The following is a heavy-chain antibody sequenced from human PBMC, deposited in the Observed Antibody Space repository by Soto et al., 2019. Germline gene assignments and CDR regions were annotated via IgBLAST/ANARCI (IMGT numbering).Heavy chain of an antibody. J-gene: IGHJ4*02. V-gene: IGHV3-21*01. Sequence: GGSLRLSCAASVFTFSSYSMNWVRQAPGKGLEWVSSISSSSSYIYYADSVKGRFTISRDNAKNSLYLQMNSLRAEDTAVYYCARGGDAPHFDYWGQGTLVTVSS. CDR2: ISSSSSYI. CDR3: ARGGDAPHFDY. CDR1: VFTFSSYS.